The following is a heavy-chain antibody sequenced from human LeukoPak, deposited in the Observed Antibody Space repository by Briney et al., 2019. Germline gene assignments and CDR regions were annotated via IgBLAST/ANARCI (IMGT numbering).Heavy chain of an antibody. J-gene: IGHJ4*02. V-gene: IGHV3-33*01. CDR1: GFSFRNFG. CDR3: ARDLYDNY. D-gene: IGHD3-22*01. Sequence: GGSLRLSCAASGFSFRNFGMHWVRRASVKGLEWVASIWYDGSKNYYADSVKGRFTISRDNSRNTLYLQMNSLRVEDTAVYHCARDLYDNYWGQGTLVTVSS. CDR2: IWYDGSKN.